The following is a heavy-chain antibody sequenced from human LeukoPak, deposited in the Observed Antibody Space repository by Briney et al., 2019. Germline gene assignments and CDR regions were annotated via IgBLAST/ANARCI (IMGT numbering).Heavy chain of an antibody. J-gene: IGHJ3*02. D-gene: IGHD3-3*01. CDR2: IIPIFGTA. CDR3: ARVLVWSGYRGLYAFDI. V-gene: IGHV1-69*05. Sequence: SVKVSCKASGGTFSSYAISWVRQAPGQGLEWMGGIIPIFGTANYAQKFQGRVTITTDESTSTAYMELSSLRSEDTAVYYCARVLVWSGYRGLYAFDIRGQGTMVTVSS. CDR1: GGTFSSYA.